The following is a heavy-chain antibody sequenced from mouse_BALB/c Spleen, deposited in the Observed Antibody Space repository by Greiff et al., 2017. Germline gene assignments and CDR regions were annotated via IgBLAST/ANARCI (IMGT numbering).Heavy chain of an antibody. D-gene: IGHD2-14*01. Sequence: EVQRVESGGGLVQPGGSLKLSCAASGFTFSSYGMSWVRQTPDKRLELVATINSNGGSTYYPDSVKGRFTISRDNAKNTLYLQMSSLKSEDTAMYYCARDEDYRYDYYFDYWGQGTTLTVSS. J-gene: IGHJ2*01. CDR1: GFTFSSYG. CDR2: INSNGGST. CDR3: ARDEDYRYDYYFDY. V-gene: IGHV5-6-3*01.